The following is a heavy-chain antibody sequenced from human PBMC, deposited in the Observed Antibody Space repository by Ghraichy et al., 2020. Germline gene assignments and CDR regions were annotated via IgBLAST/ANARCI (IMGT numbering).Heavy chain of an antibody. D-gene: IGHD3-16*01. V-gene: IGHV4-39*01. CDR2: ICDSRST. Sequence: SETLSLTCTVSGGSISSRGYCWVWNRQPPGKGLDCVVSICDSRSTYNPSLKSRVTISVDTSKNQFSLKLRSVTAADTAVYYCARHYEGSGDYYYYGVDVWGQVTTVTVSS. CDR3: ARHYEGSGDYYYYGVDV. CDR1: GGSISSRGYC. J-gene: IGHJ6*02.